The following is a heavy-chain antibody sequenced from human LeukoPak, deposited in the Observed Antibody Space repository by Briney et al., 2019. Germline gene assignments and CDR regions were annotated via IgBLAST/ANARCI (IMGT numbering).Heavy chain of an antibody. D-gene: IGHD2/OR15-2a*01. J-gene: IGHJ5*02. Sequence: ASVKVSCKASGYTFTSYGISWVRQAPGRGLEWMGWISTHNGDTNYAQKFQGRVIMTTDTSMSTAYMEMRSLRSDDTAVYYCARDTTTFDPWGQGTLVTVSS. V-gene: IGHV1-18*01. CDR1: GYTFTSYG. CDR3: ARDTTTFDP. CDR2: ISTHNGDT.